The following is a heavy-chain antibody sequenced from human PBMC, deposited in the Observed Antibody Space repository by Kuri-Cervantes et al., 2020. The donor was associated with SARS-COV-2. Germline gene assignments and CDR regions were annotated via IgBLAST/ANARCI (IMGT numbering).Heavy chain of an antibody. V-gene: IGHV3-15*01. D-gene: IGHD3-3*01. CDR2: IKSKTDGGTT. CDR1: GFTFSNAW. Sequence: GESLKISCAASGFTFSNAWMSWVRQAPGKGLEWVGRIKSKTDGGTTDYAAPVKGRFTISRDDSKNTLYLQMNSLKTEDTAVYYCTRDSEWRYYGMDVWGQGTTVTVSS. J-gene: IGHJ6*02. CDR3: TRDSEWRYYGMDV.